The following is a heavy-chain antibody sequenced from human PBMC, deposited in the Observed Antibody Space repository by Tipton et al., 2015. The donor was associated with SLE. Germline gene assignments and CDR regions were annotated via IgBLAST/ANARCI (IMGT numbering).Heavy chain of an antibody. CDR1: GFIFNTYW. CDR2: INQDGSEK. CDR3: ARARGVLGGSGWYFEL. J-gene: IGHJ2*01. D-gene: IGHD1-26*01. V-gene: IGHV3-7*01. Sequence: SLRLSCAASGFIFNTYWMGWVRQSPGRGLEWVANINQDGSEKFYLDSVNGRFTISRDNANNSLFLHMNSLRVDDTAVYYCARARGVLGGSGWYFELWGRGTLVTVSS.